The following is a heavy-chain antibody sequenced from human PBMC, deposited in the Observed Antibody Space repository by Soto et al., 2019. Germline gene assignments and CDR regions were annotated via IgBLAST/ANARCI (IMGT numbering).Heavy chain of an antibody. J-gene: IGHJ4*02. CDR2: IYHSGST. D-gene: IGHD6-6*01. Sequence: SETLSLTCTVSGGSINDCYWSWIRQPPGKGLEWIGYIYHSGSTDYNPSLKGRVTISVDTSKNQFSLKLRSVTAADTAVYYCARVGGVAARTFDYWGQGTLVTVSS. CDR1: GGSINDCY. CDR3: ARVGGVAARTFDY. V-gene: IGHV4-59*01.